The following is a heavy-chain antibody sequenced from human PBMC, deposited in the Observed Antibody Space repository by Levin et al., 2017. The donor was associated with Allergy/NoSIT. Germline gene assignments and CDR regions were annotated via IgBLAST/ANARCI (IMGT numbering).Heavy chain of an antibody. CDR1: GFTFSSYA. Sequence: PGGSLRLSCAASGFTFSSYAMHWVRQAPGKGLDWVAVIWYDGSNEYYADSVKGRFTISRDNSNNTLYLQMNSLRVEDTAVYYCARVLLAAGTNYLDHWGQGTLVTVSS. D-gene: IGHD6-13*01. V-gene: IGHV3-33*01. CDR3: ARVLLAAGTNYLDH. CDR2: IWYDGSNE. J-gene: IGHJ4*02.